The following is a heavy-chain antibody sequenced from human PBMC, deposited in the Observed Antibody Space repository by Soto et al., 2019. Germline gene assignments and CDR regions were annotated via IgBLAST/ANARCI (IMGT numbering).Heavy chain of an antibody. V-gene: IGHV3-7*01. Sequence: EVQLVESGGGLVQPGGSLRLSCAASGFTFSSYWMSWVRQAPGKGLEWVANIKQDGSEKYYVDSVKGRFTISRDNAKNSLYLQMNSLRAEDTAVYYCARDLTPDYGDDGNPMYNWFDPWGQGTLVTVSS. CDR2: IKQDGSEK. CDR1: GFTFSSYW. J-gene: IGHJ5*02. CDR3: ARDLTPDYGDDGNPMYNWFDP. D-gene: IGHD4-17*01.